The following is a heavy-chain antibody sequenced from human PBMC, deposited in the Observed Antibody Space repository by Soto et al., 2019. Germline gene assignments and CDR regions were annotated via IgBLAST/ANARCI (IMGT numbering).Heavy chain of an antibody. CDR3: AREDDGGDRDYYGLDV. J-gene: IGHJ6*02. Sequence: SETLSLTCTVSGGSISYEYYHWTWIRQSPGKGLEWIGYIHYSGSIIYNPSFKSRVTISVDTSKNQFSLQLSSVTAADTAAYFCAREDDGGDRDYYGLDVWGQGTTVTVSS. V-gene: IGHV4-30-4*08. CDR1: GGSISYEYYH. D-gene: IGHD2-21*02. CDR2: IHYSGSI.